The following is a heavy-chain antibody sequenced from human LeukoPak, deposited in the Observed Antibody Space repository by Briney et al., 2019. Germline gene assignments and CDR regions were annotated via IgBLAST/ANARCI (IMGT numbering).Heavy chain of an antibody. V-gene: IGHV4-59*01. CDR3: ARDGLGGWFDP. CDR1: GFTFSDYY. J-gene: IGHJ5*02. CDR2: IYYSGST. D-gene: IGHD1-26*01. Sequence: LRLSCAASGFTFSDYYMSWIRQAPGKGLEWIGYIYYSGSTNYNPSLKSRVTISVDTSKNQFSLKLSSVTAADTAVYYCARDGLGGWFDPWGQGTLVTVSS.